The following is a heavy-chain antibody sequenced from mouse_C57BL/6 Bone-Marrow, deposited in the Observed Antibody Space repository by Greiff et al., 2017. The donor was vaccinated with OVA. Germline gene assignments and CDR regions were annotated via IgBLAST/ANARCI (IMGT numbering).Heavy chain of an antibody. CDR3: ARKGGYGYDRAWFAY. CDR1: GYTFTSYT. CDR2: INPSSGYT. J-gene: IGHJ3*01. V-gene: IGHV1-4*01. D-gene: IGHD2-2*01. Sequence: QVHVKQSGAELARPGASVKMSCKASGYTFTSYTMHWVKQRPGQGLEWIGYINPSSGYTKYNQKFKDKATLTADKSSSTAYMQLSSLTSEDSAVYYCARKGGYGYDRAWFAYWGQGTLVTVSA.